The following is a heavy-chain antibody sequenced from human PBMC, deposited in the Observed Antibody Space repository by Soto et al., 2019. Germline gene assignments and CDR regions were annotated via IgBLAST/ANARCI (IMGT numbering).Heavy chain of an antibody. V-gene: IGHV5-51*01. CDR3: VRPDSSGYYPEH. CDR1: GYTFTSYW. D-gene: IGHD3-22*01. J-gene: IGHJ1*01. Sequence: GESLKISCKGSGYTFTSYWIAWVRQMPGQGLEWMGIIYPGNSDTRYSPSFQGQVTLSAEQSINTAYLQWSSLKASDTAMYYCVRPDSSGYYPEHWGQGTLVTVSS. CDR2: IYPGNSDT.